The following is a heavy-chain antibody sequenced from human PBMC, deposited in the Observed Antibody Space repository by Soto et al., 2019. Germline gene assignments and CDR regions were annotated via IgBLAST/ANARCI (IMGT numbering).Heavy chain of an antibody. CDR2: ISYDGGNK. V-gene: IGHV3-30-3*02. CDR3: VGAREWLADPFDY. D-gene: IGHD6-19*01. CDR1: GFSFSIYT. J-gene: IGHJ4*02. Sequence: QVQLVESGGGVVQPGRPPRLSCAAFGFSFSIYTMHWVRQAPGKGLEWVAVISYDGGNKYYADPVQGRFSISRDNSKNTVNLQMNSLRPEDTAVYYCVGAREWLADPFDYWGQGTLVTVSS.